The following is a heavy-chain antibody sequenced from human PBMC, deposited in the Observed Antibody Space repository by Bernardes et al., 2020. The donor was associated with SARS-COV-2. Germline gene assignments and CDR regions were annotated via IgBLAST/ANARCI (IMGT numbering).Heavy chain of an antibody. J-gene: IGHJ3*01. CDR1: GFTFSDYG. CDR3: AREATIEWDVMTREPDAFDV. CDR2: IWYDGTYK. Sequence: GGSLRLSCATSGFTFSDYGMHWVRQAPGKGLEWVACIWYDGTYKYYTDSVKGQFTISRDNSKNTLYLQMNSLRVEDTGIYYCAREATIEWDVMTREPDAFDVWGQGTVVSVSS. D-gene: IGHD1-26*01. V-gene: IGHV3-33*01.